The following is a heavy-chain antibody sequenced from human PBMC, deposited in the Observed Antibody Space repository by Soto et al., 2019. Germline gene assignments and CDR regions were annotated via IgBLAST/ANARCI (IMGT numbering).Heavy chain of an antibody. J-gene: IGHJ6*02. Sequence: PGGSLRLSCAVSEFTFDKYYMTWVRQAPGKGPEWVANIKPDGSEQYYVDSVKGRFTISRDNANNSLYLQMNSLRAEDTAVYFCARGNWNYYYGFDVWGQGTTVTVSS. V-gene: IGHV3-7*01. D-gene: IGHD1-20*01. CDR2: IKPDGSEQ. CDR1: EFTFDKYY. CDR3: ARGNWNYYYGFDV.